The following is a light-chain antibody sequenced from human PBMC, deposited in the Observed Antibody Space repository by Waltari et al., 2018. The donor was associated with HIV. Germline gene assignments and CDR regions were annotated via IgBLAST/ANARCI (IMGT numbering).Light chain of an antibody. J-gene: IGKJ1*01. V-gene: IGKV1-5*03. CDR2: KAS. Sequence: DIQMTQSPSTLSASVGDRVTITCRASQSINTWLAWYQQKPGKAPNLLIYKASSLEGGVPSRFSGSGSGTEFTLTISSLQPDDFATYYCQQYNTYWTFGQGTKVEIK. CDR3: QQYNTYWT. CDR1: QSINTW.